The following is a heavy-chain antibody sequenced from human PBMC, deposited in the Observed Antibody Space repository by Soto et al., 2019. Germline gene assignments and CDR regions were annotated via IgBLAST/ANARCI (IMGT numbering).Heavy chain of an antibody. D-gene: IGHD1-20*01. J-gene: IGHJ4*02. V-gene: IGHV3-30*03. Sequence: QVQLVESGGGVVQPGRSLRLSCAASGFTFSSYGMHWVRQAPGKGLEWVAVISYDGSNKYYADSVKGRFTISRDNSKNTLYLQMNSLRAEDTAVYYCAIDLNWNYGDYWGQGTLVTVSS. CDR3: AIDLNWNYGDY. CDR2: ISYDGSNK. CDR1: GFTFSSYG.